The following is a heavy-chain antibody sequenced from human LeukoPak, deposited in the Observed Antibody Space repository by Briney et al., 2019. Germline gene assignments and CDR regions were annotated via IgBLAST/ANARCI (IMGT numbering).Heavy chain of an antibody. V-gene: IGHV1-2*02. CDR1: GDTFTAYY. CDR2: VNPNSAGT. CDR3: ARVDGIPGWKGYGDYKGVDY. D-gene: IGHD4-17*01. J-gene: IGHJ4*02. Sequence: ASVKVSCKASGDTFTAYYMHWVRQAPGQGLEWMGWVNPNSAGTNYAQKLQGRVTMTTDTSTSTAYMELRSLRSDDTAVYYCARVDGIPGWKGYGDYKGVDYWGQGTLVTVSS.